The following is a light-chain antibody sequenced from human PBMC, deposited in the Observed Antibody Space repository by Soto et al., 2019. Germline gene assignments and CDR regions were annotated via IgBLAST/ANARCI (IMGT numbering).Light chain of an antibody. CDR2: AAS. Sequence: DNQLTQSPSFMSASIGDRVTITCRASHFIANYLTWFQQKPGKSPTHLIYAASIWGDGVPSRFSGNASGTSFTLTISSLHPEDFGTYFCQQLHSYPRTFGGGTKV. J-gene: IGKJ4*01. CDR3: QQLHSYPRT. V-gene: IGKV1-9*01. CDR1: HFIANY.